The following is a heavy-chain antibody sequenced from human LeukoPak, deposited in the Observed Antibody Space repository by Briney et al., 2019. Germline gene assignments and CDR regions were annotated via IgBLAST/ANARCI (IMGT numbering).Heavy chain of an antibody. CDR2: INPNSGGT. CDR3: ARALGGGYSGYNDAFDI. Sequence: ASVTVSCKASGYTFTGYYMHWVRQAPGQGLEWMGWINPNSGGTNYAQKFQGRVTMTRDTSISTAYMELSSLRSEDTAVYYCARALGGGYSGYNDAFDIWGQGTMVTVSS. V-gene: IGHV1-2*02. D-gene: IGHD5-12*01. CDR1: GYTFTGYY. J-gene: IGHJ3*02.